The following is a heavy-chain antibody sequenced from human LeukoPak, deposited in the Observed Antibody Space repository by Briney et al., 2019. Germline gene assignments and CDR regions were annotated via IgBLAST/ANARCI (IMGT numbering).Heavy chain of an antibody. J-gene: IGHJ5*02. CDR2: IYPGDSDT. D-gene: IGHD3-10*01. V-gene: IGHV5-51*01. CDR1: GYSFTSYW. Sequence: GESLKISCKGSGYSFTSYWIGWVRQIPGKGLGWMGIIYPGDSDTRYSPSFQGQVTISAAKSISTAYLQWSSLKASDTAMYYGARLYPTGLLWCGESYSCFDPWGQGTLVTVSS. CDR3: ARLYPTGLLWCGESYSCFDP.